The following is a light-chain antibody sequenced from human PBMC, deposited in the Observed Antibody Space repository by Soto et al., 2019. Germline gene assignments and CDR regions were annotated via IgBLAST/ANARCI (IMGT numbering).Light chain of an antibody. CDR3: QQRSNWPLT. CDR1: QSVSSY. CDR2: DAS. V-gene: IGKV3-11*01. J-gene: IGKJ4*01. Sequence: EIVLTQSPATLSLSPGEGATLSCRASQSVSSYLAWYQQKPGQAPRLLIYDASNRATGIPARFSGSGSGTDFTVTVSSLEPEDFAVYYCQQRSNWPLTFGGGTKVEIK.